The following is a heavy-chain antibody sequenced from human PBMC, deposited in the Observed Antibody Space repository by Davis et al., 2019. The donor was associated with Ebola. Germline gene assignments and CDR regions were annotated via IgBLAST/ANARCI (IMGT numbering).Heavy chain of an antibody. J-gene: IGHJ4*02. Sequence: SETLSLTCTVSGGSIISSSSYWGWIRQPPRKGLEWIGSIYYSGITYYNPSLKSRVTISVDTSKNQFSLKLSSVTAADTAVHYCARHNRLWLKGGFDYWGRGILVTVSS. CDR3: ARHNRLWLKGGFDY. V-gene: IGHV4-39*01. CDR1: GGSIISSSSY. D-gene: IGHD5-18*01. CDR2: IYYSGIT.